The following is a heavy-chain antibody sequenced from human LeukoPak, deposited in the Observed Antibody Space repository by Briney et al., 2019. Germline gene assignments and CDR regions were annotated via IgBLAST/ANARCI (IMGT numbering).Heavy chain of an antibody. CDR1: GGSFSGYY. CDR3: ARSRGYYGSGSYGWFDP. CDR2: INHSGST. Sequence: SGTLSLTCAVYGGSFSGYYWSWIRQPPGKGLEWIGEINHSGSTNYNPSLKSRVTISVDTSKNQFSLKLSSVTAADTAVYYCARSRGYYGSGSYGWFDPWGQGTLVTVSS. J-gene: IGHJ5*02. D-gene: IGHD3-10*01. V-gene: IGHV4-34*01.